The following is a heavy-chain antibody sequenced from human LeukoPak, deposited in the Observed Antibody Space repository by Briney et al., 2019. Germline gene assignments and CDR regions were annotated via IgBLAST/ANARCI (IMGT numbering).Heavy chain of an antibody. J-gene: IGHJ4*02. Sequence: SETLSLTCTVSGGSISSYYWSWIRQPPGKGLEWIGHIYYSGSTNYNPSLKSRVTISVDTSKNQFSLKLSSVTAADTAVYYCARVVDHDYGDYYLDYWGQGTLVTVSS. D-gene: IGHD4-17*01. CDR3: ARVVDHDYGDYYLDY. CDR1: GGSISSYY. V-gene: IGHV4-59*01. CDR2: IYYSGST.